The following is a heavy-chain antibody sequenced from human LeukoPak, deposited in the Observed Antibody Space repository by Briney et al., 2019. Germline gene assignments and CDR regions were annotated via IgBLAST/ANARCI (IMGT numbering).Heavy chain of an antibody. CDR2: IKEDGSEK. V-gene: IGHV3-7*03. D-gene: IGHD4-23*01. CDR3: ARDRTGGYFDY. J-gene: IGHJ4*02. CDR1: GLTFSNYW. Sequence: GGSLSLSCAASGLTFSNYWMSWVRQAPGKGLEWVANIKEDGSEKYYVDSMKGRFTISRDNAKNSLYLQMSSLRVEDTAVYYCARDRTGGYFDYWGQGTLVTVSS.